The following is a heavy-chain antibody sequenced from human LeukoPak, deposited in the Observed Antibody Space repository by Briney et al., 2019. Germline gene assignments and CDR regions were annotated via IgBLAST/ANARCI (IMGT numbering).Heavy chain of an antibody. CDR2: ISFDGGFK. CDR1: GFTFSSYD. Sequence: PGTSLRLSCAAAGFTFSSYDIHWVRQAPGKGLEWVAMISFDGGFKFYGDSVKGRFTISRDNSKNTLFLQMNSLRAEDTAAYYCAKDRYGGKSAPDSWGQGTLVTVSS. D-gene: IGHD4-23*01. CDR3: AKDRYGGKSAPDS. J-gene: IGHJ4*02. V-gene: IGHV3-30*18.